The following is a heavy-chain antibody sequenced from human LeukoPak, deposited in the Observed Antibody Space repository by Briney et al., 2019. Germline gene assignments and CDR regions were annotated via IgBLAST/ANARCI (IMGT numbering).Heavy chain of an antibody. D-gene: IGHD3-3*01. CDR3: ARARARAILGVVSSPINYYYCYLDV. CDR2: INSDGRST. CDR1: GFTFSSYW. V-gene: IGHV3-74*01. J-gene: IGHJ6*03. Sequence: HPGGSLTRSCAASGFTFSSYWMQWVRQAPGKGLVWVSRINSDGRSTSYADSVKGRFTIARDNAKNTLYLQMNSMSAEDTTVYYCARARARAILGVVSSPINYYYCYLDVWGKGTTVTVSS.